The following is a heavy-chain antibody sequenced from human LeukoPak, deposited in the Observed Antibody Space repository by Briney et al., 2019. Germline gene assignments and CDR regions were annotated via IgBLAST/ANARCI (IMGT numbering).Heavy chain of an antibody. D-gene: IGHD3-22*01. CDR1: GFTFDDYG. V-gene: IGHV3-23*01. J-gene: IGHJ4*02. Sequence: GGSLRLSCAASGFTFDDYGMSWVRQAPGKGLEWVSGISGSGGSTYYADSVKGRFTISRDNSKNTLYLQMNSLRAEDTAVYYCAKENRLYDSSGFDYWGQGTLVTVSS. CDR2: ISGSGGST. CDR3: AKENRLYDSSGFDY.